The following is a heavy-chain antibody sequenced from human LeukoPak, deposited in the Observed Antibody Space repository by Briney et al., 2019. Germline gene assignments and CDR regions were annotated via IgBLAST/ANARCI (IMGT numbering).Heavy chain of an antibody. CDR3: ARGVRGYDYVWGSYRYVHPFDY. CDR1: GFTFSSYS. CDR2: ISSSSSYI. Sequence: PGGSLRLSCAASGFTFSSYSMNWVRQAPGKGLEWVSSISSSSSYIYYADSVKGRFTISRDNAKNSLYLQMNSLRAEDTAVYYCARGVRGYDYVWGSYRYVHPFDYWGQGTLVTVSS. V-gene: IGHV3-21*04. D-gene: IGHD3-16*02. J-gene: IGHJ4*02.